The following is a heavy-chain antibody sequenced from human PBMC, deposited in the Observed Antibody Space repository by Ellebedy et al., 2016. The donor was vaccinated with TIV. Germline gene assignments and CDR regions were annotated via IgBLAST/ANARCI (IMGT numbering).Heavy chain of an antibody. J-gene: IGHJ4*02. Sequence: LSLTCAASGFTFSNYWMNWVRQAPGKGLEWVANIKSGGSQKFYVDSVKGRFTISRDNAKNSLYLQMNSLRADDTAVYYCATDEGVYWGQGTLVTVSS. CDR3: ATDEGVY. D-gene: IGHD3-16*01. CDR1: GFTFSNYW. V-gene: IGHV3-7*03. CDR2: IKSGGSQK.